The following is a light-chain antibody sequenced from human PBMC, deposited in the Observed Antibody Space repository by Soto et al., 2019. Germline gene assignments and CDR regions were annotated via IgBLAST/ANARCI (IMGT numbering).Light chain of an antibody. CDR3: LQYYNFSWT. J-gene: IGKJ1*01. CDR2: AAS. CDR1: QDIRNT. V-gene: IGKV1-6*01. Sequence: AIQITQSPSSRSASVGDRVSICCRASQDIRNTLAWYQQKPGEAPKLLIFAASNLQSGVPSRFSGSGSVTDFTLAITGLQPEDFATYYCLQYYNFSWTFGQGTKVDIK.